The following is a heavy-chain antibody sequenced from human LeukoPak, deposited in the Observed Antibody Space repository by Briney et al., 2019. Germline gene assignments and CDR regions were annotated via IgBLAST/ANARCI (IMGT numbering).Heavy chain of an antibody. CDR2: ISGRGGST. CDR1: GFTYSSYA. D-gene: IGHD6-13*01. J-gene: IGHJ3*02. V-gene: IGHV3-23*01. CDR3: AKGLARSWPLAFDS. Sequence: PGGSLRLSFAASGFTYSSYAMSWVRQAPGKGLEWVSAISGRGGSTYYADSVKGRFTISRDNPKNPRYLQINSLRAEDTAVYYCAKGLARSWPLAFDSWGQGTMVTVSS.